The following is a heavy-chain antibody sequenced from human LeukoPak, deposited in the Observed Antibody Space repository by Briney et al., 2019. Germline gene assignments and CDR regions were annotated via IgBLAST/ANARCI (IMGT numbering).Heavy chain of an antibody. V-gene: IGHV3-21*01. Sequence: GGSLRLSCAASGFTFSSYSMNWVRQAPGKGLEWVSSISSSSSYIYYEDSVKGRFTVSRDNAKNSLYLQMNSLRAEDTAVYYCARDCLGEVAVSYDAFDIWGQGTMVTVSS. CDR2: ISSSSSYI. CDR3: ARDCLGEVAVSYDAFDI. J-gene: IGHJ3*02. D-gene: IGHD6-19*01. CDR1: GFTFSSYS.